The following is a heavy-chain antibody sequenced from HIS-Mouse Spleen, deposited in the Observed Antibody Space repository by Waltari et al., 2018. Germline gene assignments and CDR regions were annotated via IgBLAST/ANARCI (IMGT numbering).Heavy chain of an antibody. CDR2: MNTNRGNT. CDR3: ARVYCDFWRGYYY. Sequence: QVQLVQSGAEVKKPGASVKVSCKASGYTFTSYDINWVRQATGQGLEWMGWMNTNRGNTGDAQELRGRVPMTRHTSISTAYMELSSLGAEETAVYYCARVYCDFWRGYYYWGQGTLVTVSS. V-gene: IGHV1-8*01. D-gene: IGHD3-3*01. CDR1: GYTFTSYD. J-gene: IGHJ4*02.